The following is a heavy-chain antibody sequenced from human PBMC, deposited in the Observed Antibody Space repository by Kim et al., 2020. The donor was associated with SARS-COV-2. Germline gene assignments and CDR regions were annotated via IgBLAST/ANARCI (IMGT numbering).Heavy chain of an antibody. CDR3: VSGSGSYYPLDY. Sequence: SETLSLTCTVSGGSISSSSYYWGWIRQPPGKGLEWIGSIYYSGSTYYNPSLKSRVTISVDTSKNQFSLKLSSVTAADTAVYYCVSGSGSYYPLDYWGQGTLVTVSS. CDR2: IYYSGST. CDR1: GGSISSSSYY. V-gene: IGHV4-39*01. J-gene: IGHJ4*02. D-gene: IGHD3-10*01.